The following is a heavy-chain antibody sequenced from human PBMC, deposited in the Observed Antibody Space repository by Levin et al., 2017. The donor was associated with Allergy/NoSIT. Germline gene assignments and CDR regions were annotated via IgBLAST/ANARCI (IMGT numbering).Heavy chain of an antibody. D-gene: IGHD6-19*01. CDR1: GYTFTSYG. V-gene: IGHV1-18*01. Sequence: EASVKVSCKASGYTFTSYGISWVRQAPGQGLEWMGWISAYNGNTNYAQKLQGRVTMTTDTSTSTAYMELRSLRSDDTAVYYCARDVLGAVAYDAFDIWGQGTMVTVSS. J-gene: IGHJ3*02. CDR2: ISAYNGNT. CDR3: ARDVLGAVAYDAFDI.